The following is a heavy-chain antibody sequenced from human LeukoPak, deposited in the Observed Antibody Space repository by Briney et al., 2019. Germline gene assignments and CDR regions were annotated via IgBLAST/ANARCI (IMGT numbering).Heavy chain of an antibody. Sequence: GGSLRLSCAASGFTFRSYGMHWVRQAPGKGREGVAFIRHDGSNKYYADSVKGRFTISGDNSKNTLYLQMNSLRAEDTAVYYCAKDNYYDTSGYYYPDYWGQGTQVTVSS. V-gene: IGHV3-30*02. CDR3: AKDNYYDTSGYYYPDY. CDR1: GFTFRSYG. D-gene: IGHD3-22*01. CDR2: IRHDGSNK. J-gene: IGHJ4*02.